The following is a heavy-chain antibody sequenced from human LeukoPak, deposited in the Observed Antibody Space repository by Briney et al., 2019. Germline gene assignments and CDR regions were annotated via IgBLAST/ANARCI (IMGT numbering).Heavy chain of an antibody. CDR2: SRNKAKSYTT. Sequence: GGSLRLSCAVSGFTFSDHFLDWVRQAPGKGLEWVGRSRNKAKSYTTEYAASVKGRFTISRDDSKNSLYLQMNNLRTEDTAVYYCVRVGSVAGSDYLDYWGQGTLVTVSS. CDR1: GFTFSDHF. J-gene: IGHJ4*02. V-gene: IGHV3-72*01. D-gene: IGHD6-19*01. CDR3: VRVGSVAGSDYLDY.